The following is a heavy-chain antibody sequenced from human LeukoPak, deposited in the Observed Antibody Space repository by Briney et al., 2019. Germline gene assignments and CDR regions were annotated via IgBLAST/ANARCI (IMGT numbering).Heavy chain of an antibody. CDR1: EFTFSNFW. J-gene: IGHJ4*02. V-gene: IGHV3-23*01. Sequence: GGSLRLSCSASEFTFSNFWMSWVRQAPGKGLEWVSGINVSGGSTFYADSVRGRFTISRDNSKNTLYLQMNSLRAEDTAVYYCAKDQYCTSTSCYVGYWGQGTLVTVSS. CDR2: INVSGGST. D-gene: IGHD2-2*01. CDR3: AKDQYCTSTSCYVGY.